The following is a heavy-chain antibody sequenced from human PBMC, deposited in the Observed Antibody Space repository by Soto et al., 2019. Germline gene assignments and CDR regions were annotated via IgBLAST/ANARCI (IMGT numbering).Heavy chain of an antibody. CDR3: ARRHDELSYLAH. D-gene: IGHD1-1*01. CDR1: GFTFRHYG. CDR2: IFFDGTKK. J-gene: IGHJ4*03. Sequence: QVQLVESGGGVVQPGGSLRLSCAASGFTFRHYGLHWVRQAPGKGLEWVAVIFFDGTKKSYVDSVKGRFTISRDNSNNTLYLEMDSLRAEDTAMYYCARRHDELSYLAHWGQGTLVTVSS. V-gene: IGHV3-33*01.